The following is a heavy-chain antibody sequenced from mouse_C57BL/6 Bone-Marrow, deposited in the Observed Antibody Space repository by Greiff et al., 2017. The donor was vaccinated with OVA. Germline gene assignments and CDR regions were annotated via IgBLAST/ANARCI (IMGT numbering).Heavy chain of an antibody. D-gene: IGHD3-2*02. J-gene: IGHJ3*01. Sequence: QVQLQQSGAELARPGASVKLSCQASGSTFTSYGISWVKQRTGQGLEWIGEFYPRSGNTYYTEKFKGKATLTADKSSSTASMELRSLPSEDSAGYFCARKGDSSGYFAWVAYWGQGTLVTVSA. CDR1: GSTFTSYG. CDR3: ARKGDSSGYFAWVAY. V-gene: IGHV1-81*01. CDR2: FYPRSGNT.